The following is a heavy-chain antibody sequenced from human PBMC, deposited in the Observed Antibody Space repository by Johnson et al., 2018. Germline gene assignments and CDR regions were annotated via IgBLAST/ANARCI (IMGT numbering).Heavy chain of an antibody. J-gene: IGHJ1*01. D-gene: IGHD6-13*01. Sequence: QVQLQQWGAGLLKPSETLSLTCVVNGGSFSGNYWSWIRQPPGKGLEWIGEINQSGATNYDPSLRSRVTISKDTSNNQFSRTLTSVTAAETAGYYCARSGGSSWYLSWWGQGTLVTVSS. CDR3: ARSGGSSWYLSW. V-gene: IGHV4-34*01. CDR2: INQSGAT. CDR1: GGSFSGNY.